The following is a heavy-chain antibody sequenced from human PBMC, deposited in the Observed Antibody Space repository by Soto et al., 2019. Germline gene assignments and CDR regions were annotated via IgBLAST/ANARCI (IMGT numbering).Heavy chain of an antibody. V-gene: IGHV4-30-4*01. CDR1: GGSISSGDYY. Sequence: PSETLSLTCTVSGGSISSGDYYWSWIRQPPGKGLEWIGYIYYSGSTYYNPSLKSRVTISVYTSKNQFSLKLSSVTAADTAVYYCARQRIFGVVPYYFDYWGQGTLVTVSS. CDR2: IYYSGST. D-gene: IGHD3-3*01. J-gene: IGHJ4*02. CDR3: ARQRIFGVVPYYFDY.